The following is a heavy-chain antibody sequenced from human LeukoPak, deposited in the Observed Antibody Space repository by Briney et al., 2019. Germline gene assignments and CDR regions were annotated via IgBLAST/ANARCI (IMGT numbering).Heavy chain of an antibody. Sequence: HPGGSLRLSCAASGFTFGSHGMSWVRQAPGKGLEWVSTISGSGDYTYYADSVKGRFTISRDNSKNTLYLQMNSLRAEDTAVYYCAKVTYGSGTYGAFDSWGQGTLVTVSS. CDR2: ISGSGDYT. CDR1: GFTFGSHG. D-gene: IGHD3-10*01. V-gene: IGHV3-23*01. CDR3: AKVTYGSGTYGAFDS. J-gene: IGHJ4*02.